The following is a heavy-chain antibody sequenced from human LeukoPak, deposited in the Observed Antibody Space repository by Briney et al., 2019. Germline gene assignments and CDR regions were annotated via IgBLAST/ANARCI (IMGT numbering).Heavy chain of an antibody. J-gene: IGHJ6*02. Sequence: GASVKVSCKASGYTFTVYYIHWVRQAPGQGLEWMGWINPNSGGTNYAQKFQGRVTMTRDTSISTAYMELSRLRSDDTAVYYSARVTPEDSSYGMDAWGQRTPVTVSS. CDR1: GYTFTVYY. CDR2: INPNSGGT. D-gene: IGHD1-14*01. V-gene: IGHV1-2*02. CDR3: ARVTPEDSSYGMDA.